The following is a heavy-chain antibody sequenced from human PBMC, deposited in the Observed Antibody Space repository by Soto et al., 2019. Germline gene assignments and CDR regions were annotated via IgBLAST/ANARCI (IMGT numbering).Heavy chain of an antibody. V-gene: IGHV1-18*01. D-gene: IGHD3-3*01. CDR2: ISAYNGNT. CDR3: ARDITIFGVVIPPGDY. J-gene: IGHJ4*02. Sequence: QVPLVQSGAEVKKPGASVKVSCKASGYTFTSYGISWVRQAPGQGLEWMGWISAYNGNTNYAQKLQGRVTMTTDTSTSTAYMELRSLRSDDTAVYYCARDITIFGVVIPPGDYWGQGTLVTVSS. CDR1: GYTFTSYG.